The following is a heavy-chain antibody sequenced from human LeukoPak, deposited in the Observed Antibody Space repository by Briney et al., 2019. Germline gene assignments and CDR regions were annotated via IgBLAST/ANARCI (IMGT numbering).Heavy chain of an antibody. Sequence: SVKVSCKASGGTFSSYAISWVRQAPGQGLEWMGRIIPILGIANYAQKFQGRVTITADKSTSTAYMELSSLRSDDTVVYYCARVRVGLLRSSAFDYWGQGTLVTVSS. CDR3: ARVRVGLLRSSAFDY. D-gene: IGHD1-26*01. CDR2: IIPILGIA. J-gene: IGHJ4*02. V-gene: IGHV1-69*04. CDR1: GGTFSSYA.